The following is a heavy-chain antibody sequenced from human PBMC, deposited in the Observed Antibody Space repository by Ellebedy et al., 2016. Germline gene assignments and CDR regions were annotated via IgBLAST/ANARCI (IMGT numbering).Heavy chain of an antibody. Sequence: GESLKISCATSGFTFRSFSMNWVRQAPGKGLEWISYIDNRGDTISYADSVKGRFTISTDKAENSVYLQMSSLRVEDTAVYYCARDWSYGFDYWGQGAQVTVSS. V-gene: IGHV3-48*01. CDR3: ARDWSYGFDY. CDR1: GFTFRSFS. D-gene: IGHD2-21*01. CDR2: IDNRGDTI. J-gene: IGHJ4*02.